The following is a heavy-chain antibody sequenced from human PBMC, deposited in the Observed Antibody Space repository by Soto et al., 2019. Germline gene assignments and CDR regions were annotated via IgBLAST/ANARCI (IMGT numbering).Heavy chain of an antibody. CDR1: GYSFTSYW. V-gene: IGHV5-51*01. Sequence: VESLKISCKVSGYSFTSYWIVWVRQMPGKGLEWMGIIYPGDSDTRYSPSFQGQVTISADKSISTAYLQWSSLKASDTAMYYCARLYYYDSSGYFHNWFDPWGQGTLVTVSS. J-gene: IGHJ5*02. D-gene: IGHD3-22*01. CDR3: ARLYYYDSSGYFHNWFDP. CDR2: IYPGDSDT.